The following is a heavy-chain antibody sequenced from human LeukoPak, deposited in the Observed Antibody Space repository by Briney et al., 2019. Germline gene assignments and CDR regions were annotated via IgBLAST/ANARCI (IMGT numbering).Heavy chain of an antibody. V-gene: IGHV3-30*01. D-gene: IGHD2-2*01. Sequence: PGRSLRPASAVYGLTFSSYAIQWDRQAPGKWIEWVAVISYDGSNKYYADYVKGRFTISRDNSKNTLYMQMNSLRAEDTAVYYCASEYQLLDKLFDYWGQGTLVTVSS. CDR3: ASEYQLLDKLFDY. CDR2: ISYDGSNK. J-gene: IGHJ4*02. CDR1: GLTFSSYA.